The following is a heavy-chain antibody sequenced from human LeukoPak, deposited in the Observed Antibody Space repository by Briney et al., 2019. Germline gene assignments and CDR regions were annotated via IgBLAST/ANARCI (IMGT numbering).Heavy chain of an antibody. CDR3: ARTPYSSSYYGGDN. CDR1: GFTFSSSW. CDR2: IKEDGSWK. V-gene: IGHV3-7*01. J-gene: IGHJ4*02. Sequence: GGSLRLSCAASGFTFSSSWMGWARQAPGKGLEWVANIKEDGSWKHYAVSVQGRFTISRDNAKNSLYLQMNSLRAEDTAVYYCARTPYSSSYYGGDNWGQGTLVTVSS. D-gene: IGHD6-13*01.